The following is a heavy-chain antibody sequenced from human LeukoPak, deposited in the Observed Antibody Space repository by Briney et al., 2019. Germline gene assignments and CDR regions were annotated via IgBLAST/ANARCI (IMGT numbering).Heavy chain of an antibody. Sequence: PGGSLRLSCAASGFTFSDYYMSWIRQAPGKGLEWVSYISRSGSTIYYADSVKGRFTISRDNAKNSLYLQMNSLRAEDTAVYYCARDIPPVTATTYYYYYYGMDVWGQGTTVTVSS. CDR2: ISRSGSTI. J-gene: IGHJ6*02. D-gene: IGHD2-21*02. V-gene: IGHV3-11*01. CDR3: ARDIPPVTATTYYYYYYGMDV. CDR1: GFTFSDYY.